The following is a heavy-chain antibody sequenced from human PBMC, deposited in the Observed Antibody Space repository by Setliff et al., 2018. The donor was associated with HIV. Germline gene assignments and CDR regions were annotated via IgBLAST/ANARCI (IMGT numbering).Heavy chain of an antibody. CDR3: ARGARGYSYG. J-gene: IGHJ4*02. CDR2: IKQDGSEK. CDR1: GSTFSSYW. Sequence: GGSLRLSCAGSGSTFSSYWMSWVRQAPGKGLEWVANIKQDGSEKYYVESVKGRFTISRDNANNSLYLQMNSLRAEDTAVYYCARGARGYSYGWGQGTLVTVSS. D-gene: IGHD5-18*01. V-gene: IGHV3-7*01.